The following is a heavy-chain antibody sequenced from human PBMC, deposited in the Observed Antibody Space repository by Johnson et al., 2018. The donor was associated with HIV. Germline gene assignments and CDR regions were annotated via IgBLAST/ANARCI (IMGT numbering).Heavy chain of an antibody. CDR3: TTAELGWTGLGAFDI. CDR1: GFTFSNAW. D-gene: IGHD3/OR15-3a*01. CDR2: IKSKTDGGTT. Sequence: EQLVESGGGLVKPGGSLRLSCAASGFTFSNAWMSWVRQATGKGLEWVGRIKSKTDGGTTDYAAPVKGRFTISRDDSKNTLYLQMNSLKTEDTAVYYCTTAELGWTGLGAFDIWGQGTMVTVSS. V-gene: IGHV3-15*01. J-gene: IGHJ3*02.